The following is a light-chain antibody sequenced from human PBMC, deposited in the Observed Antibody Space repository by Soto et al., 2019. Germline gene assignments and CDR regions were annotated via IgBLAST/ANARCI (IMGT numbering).Light chain of an antibody. CDR2: DAS. Sequence: GDRVTITCRTSQGISSALAWYRQKPGKAPNLLIYDASNLESGVPSRFSGSGSGTDFTLTISRLDPEDFAVYYCQQCGSSPFTFGPGTKVD. V-gene: IGKV1-13*02. CDR1: QGISSA. J-gene: IGKJ3*01. CDR3: QQCGSSPFT.